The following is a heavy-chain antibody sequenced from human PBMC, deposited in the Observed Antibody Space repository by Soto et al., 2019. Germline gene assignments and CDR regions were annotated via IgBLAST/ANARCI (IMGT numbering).Heavy chain of an antibody. D-gene: IGHD3-22*01. Sequence: SVKVSCKTSGYTFSDYYAISWVRRAPGQGLEWMGGIIPIFGTANYAQKFQGRVTITADESTSTAYMELSSLRSEDTAVYYCARSGGPYYYDSSGYYYWFDPWGQGTLVTSPQ. CDR2: IIPIFGTA. CDR1: GYTFSDYYA. J-gene: IGHJ5*02. CDR3: ARSGGPYYYDSSGYYYWFDP. V-gene: IGHV1-69*13.